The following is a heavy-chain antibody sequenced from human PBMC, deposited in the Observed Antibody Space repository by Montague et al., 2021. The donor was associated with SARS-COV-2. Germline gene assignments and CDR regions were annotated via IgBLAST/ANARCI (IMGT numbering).Heavy chain of an antibody. V-gene: IGHV4-34*01. CDR1: GGSFNDYY. CDR2: INQSGST. J-gene: IGHJ4*02. CDR3: ARGRVVITMILVVIGYSYYFDY. D-gene: IGHD3-22*01. Sequence: SETLSLTCAVYGGSFNDYYWSWIRQPPGKGLEWIGQINQSGSTNYNPSLKGRVTISVDTSKNQFSLKLRSMTAADTAVYYCARGRVVITMILVVIGYSYYFDYWGQGTLVTVSS.